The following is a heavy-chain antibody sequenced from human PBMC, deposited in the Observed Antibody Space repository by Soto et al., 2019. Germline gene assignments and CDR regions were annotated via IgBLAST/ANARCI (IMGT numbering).Heavy chain of an antibody. D-gene: IGHD1-1*01. V-gene: IGHV3-23*01. CDR1: GFTFNAYS. J-gene: IGHJ4*02. Sequence: DVQLLESGGRLVQPGGSLRLSCAASGFTFNAYSLSWVRQAAGKGLEWVSAISTTGGSTYYADSVKGRFTISRDNSQNTLSLQMNSLRAEDTAVYYCARPDGATYNFRYWGQGTLVTVSS. CDR2: ISTTGGST. CDR3: ARPDGATYNFRY.